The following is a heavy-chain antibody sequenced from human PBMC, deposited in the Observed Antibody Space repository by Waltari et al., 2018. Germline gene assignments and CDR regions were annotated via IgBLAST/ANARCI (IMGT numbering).Heavy chain of an antibody. J-gene: IGHJ4*03. V-gene: IGHV4-39*01. Sequence: QLQLQESGPGLVKPSETLSLTCTVPGGPISSISYSRGWLRQPPGKGMGWVGSTYYSGSTYYNPSLNSRVTISVDTSKNQFSLKLSSLTAADTAVYFCARHVLGPYYNTILPPNYWGQGTLVTVSS. CDR2: TYYSGST. CDR3: ARHVLGPYYNTILPPNY. D-gene: IGHD3-22*01. CDR1: GGPISSISYS.